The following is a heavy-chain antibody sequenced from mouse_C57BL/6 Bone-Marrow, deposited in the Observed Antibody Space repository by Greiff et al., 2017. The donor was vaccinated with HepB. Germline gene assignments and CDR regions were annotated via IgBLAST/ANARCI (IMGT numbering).Heavy chain of an antibody. CDR3: ARAIEITTVVAVDY. D-gene: IGHD1-1*01. Sequence: QVHVKQSGAELVKPGASVKLSCKASGYTFTSYWMHWVKQRPGRGLEWIGRIDPNSGGTKYNEKFKSKATLTVDKPSSTAYMQLSSLTSEDSAVYYCARAIEITTVVAVDYWGQGTTLTVSS. J-gene: IGHJ2*01. V-gene: IGHV1-72*01. CDR2: IDPNSGGT. CDR1: GYTFTSYW.